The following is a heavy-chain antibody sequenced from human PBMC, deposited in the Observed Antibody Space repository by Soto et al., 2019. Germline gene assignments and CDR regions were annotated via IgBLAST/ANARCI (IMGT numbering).Heavy chain of an antibody. D-gene: IGHD6-13*01. Sequence: QVQLQESGPGLVKPSGTLSLTCAVSSGSISSSNWWCWVRQPPGKGLEWIGEVFHSGSTNYNPSLKSRVTISVDKSKNQFSLNLSSATAAYTHAYYCARVRYSSSYFDYWGQGTLVTVSS. CDR1: SGSISSSNW. V-gene: IGHV4-4*02. J-gene: IGHJ4*02. CDR2: VFHSGST. CDR3: ARVRYSSSYFDY.